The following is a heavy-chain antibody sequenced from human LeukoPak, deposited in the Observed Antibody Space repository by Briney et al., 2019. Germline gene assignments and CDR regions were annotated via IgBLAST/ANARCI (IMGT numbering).Heavy chain of an antibody. CDR3: AREGYYYGSGSYSDYYYYMDV. CDR2: ISANNGNA. V-gene: IGHV1-18*01. CDR1: GYMFSSYG. D-gene: IGHD3-10*01. J-gene: IGHJ6*03. Sequence: ASVKVSCKASGYMFSSYGISWVRQAPGQGLEWMGWISANNGNANYAQKLQCRVTMTRDTSTSTAYMELSSLRSEDTAVYYCAREGYYYGSGSYSDYYYYMDVWGKGTTVTISS.